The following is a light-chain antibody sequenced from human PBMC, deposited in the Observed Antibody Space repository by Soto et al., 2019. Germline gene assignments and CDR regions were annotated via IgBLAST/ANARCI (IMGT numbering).Light chain of an antibody. V-gene: IGKV3-20*01. Sequence: EIFLTQSPDTLSLTQGERATLSCRATQSVTNYIAWYQQRPGQAPRLLIYGATSRATGIPDRFSGSGSGTDFTLTISRLEPEDFAVYYCQQFGASLTWTFGQGTKVDI. CDR2: GAT. J-gene: IGKJ1*01. CDR3: QQFGASLTWT. CDR1: QSVTNY.